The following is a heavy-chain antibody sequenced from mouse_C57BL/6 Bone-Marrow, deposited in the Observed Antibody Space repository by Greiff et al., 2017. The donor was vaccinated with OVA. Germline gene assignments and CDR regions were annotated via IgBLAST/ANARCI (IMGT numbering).Heavy chain of an antibody. Sequence: VQLQQPGAELVKPGASVKMSCKASGYTFTSYWITWVKQRPGQGLEWIGDIYPGSGSTNYNEKFKSKATLTVDTSSSTAYMQLSSLTSEDSAVYYCARGGTVVAPFNWEEFAYWGQGTLVTVSA. V-gene: IGHV1-55*01. D-gene: IGHD1-1*01. CDR2: IYPGSGST. J-gene: IGHJ3*01. CDR1: GYTFTSYW. CDR3: ARGGTVVAPFNWEEFAY.